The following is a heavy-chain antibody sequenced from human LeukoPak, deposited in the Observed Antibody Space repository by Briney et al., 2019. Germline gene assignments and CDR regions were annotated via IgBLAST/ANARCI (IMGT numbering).Heavy chain of an antibody. J-gene: IGHJ3*02. CDR1: GGSFSGYY. CDR3: ARRNIVPAAIPRGGRPFDI. CDR2: INHSGST. D-gene: IGHD2-2*01. V-gene: IGHV4-34*01. Sequence: SETLSLTCAVYGGSFSGYYWSWIRQPPGKGLEWIGEINHSGSTNYNPSLKSRVTISVDTSKNQFSLKLSSVTAADTAVYYCARRNIVPAAIPRGGRPFDIWGQGTMVTVSS.